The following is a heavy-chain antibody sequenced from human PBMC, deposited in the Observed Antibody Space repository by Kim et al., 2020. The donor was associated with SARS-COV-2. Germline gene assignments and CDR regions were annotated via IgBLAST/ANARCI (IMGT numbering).Heavy chain of an antibody. J-gene: IGHJ4*02. CDR1: GGSLSSSIYY. CDR2: IYYSGNT. Sequence: SETLSLTCTVSGGSLSSSIYYWGWIRQPPGKGLEWIGTIYYSGNTYYNPSLKSRVTISVDTSKNQFSLKLSSMTAADTAVYYCARRRDTYFDFWGQATLV. CDR3: ARRRDTYFDF. D-gene: IGHD5-18*01. V-gene: IGHV4-39*01.